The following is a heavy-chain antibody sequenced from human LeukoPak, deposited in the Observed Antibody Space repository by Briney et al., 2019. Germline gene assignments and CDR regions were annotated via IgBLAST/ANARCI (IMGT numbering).Heavy chain of an antibody. CDR2: ISYDGSNK. D-gene: IGHD2-15*01. CDR3: AEAKGYCSGGSCYFGAFDI. V-gene: IGHV3-30*04. Sequence: GGSLRLSCAASGFTFSSYAIHWVRQAPGKGLEWVAVISYDGSNKYYADSVKGRFTISRDNSKNTLYLQMNSLRAEDTAVYYCAEAKGYCSGGSCYFGAFDIWGQGTMVTVSS. J-gene: IGHJ3*02. CDR1: GFTFSSYA.